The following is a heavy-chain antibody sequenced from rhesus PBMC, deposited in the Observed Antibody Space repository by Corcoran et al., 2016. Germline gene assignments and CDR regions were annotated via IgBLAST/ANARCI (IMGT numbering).Heavy chain of an antibody. Sequence: QLQLQESGPGLVKPSETLSLTCAVSGGSISGGYGWSWIRQPPGKGLEWMGHIFGSIGSTYYNPALKSRVTMSTDTSKNQFSLKLSSVTAADTAVYYCARDRAGTAFFDYWGQGVLVTVSS. V-gene: IGHV4S7*01. CDR1: GGSISGGYG. CDR2: IFGSIGST. J-gene: IGHJ4*01. D-gene: IGHD1-14*01. CDR3: ARDRAGTAFFDY.